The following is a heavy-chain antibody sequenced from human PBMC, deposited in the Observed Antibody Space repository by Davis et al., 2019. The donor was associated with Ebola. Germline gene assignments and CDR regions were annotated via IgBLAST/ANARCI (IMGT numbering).Heavy chain of an antibody. V-gene: IGHV3-53*01. J-gene: IGHJ6*02. CDR1: GFTVSSNY. CDR2: IYSGGST. D-gene: IGHD3-3*01. CDR3: ARDLVDFGSYGMDV. Sequence: GGSLRLSCAASGFTVSSNYMSWVRQAPGKGLEWVSVIYSGGSTYYADTVKGRFTISRDNSTNTLYLQMNSLRADDTAVYYCARDLVDFGSYGMDVWGQGTTVTVSS.